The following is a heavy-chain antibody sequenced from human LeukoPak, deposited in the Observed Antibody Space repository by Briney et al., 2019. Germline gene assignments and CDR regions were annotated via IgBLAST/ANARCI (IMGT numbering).Heavy chain of an antibody. Sequence: GGSQRLSCAASGFTFDDYGMSWVRQAPGKGLGWVSGINWNGGSTGDADSVKGRFTISRDNAKNSLYLQMNSLRAEDTALYYCARANSSSWYVGAAFDVWGQGTMVTVSS. CDR2: INWNGGST. J-gene: IGHJ3*01. D-gene: IGHD6-13*01. CDR1: GFTFDDYG. V-gene: IGHV3-20*04. CDR3: ARANSSSWYVGAAFDV.